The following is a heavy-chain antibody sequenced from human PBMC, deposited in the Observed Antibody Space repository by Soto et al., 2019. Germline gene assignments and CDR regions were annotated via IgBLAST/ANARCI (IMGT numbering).Heavy chain of an antibody. CDR2: INHSGST. V-gene: IGHV4-34*01. J-gene: IGHJ6*01. CDR3: ARGPRYSSGWYSGNYYYYYYGMDV. CDR1: GGSFSGYY. D-gene: IGHD6-19*01. Sequence: PSETLSLTCAVYGGSFSGYYWSWIRQPPGKGLEWIGEINHSGSTNYNPSLKSRVTISVDTSKNQFSLKLSSVTAADTAVYYCARGPRYSSGWYSGNYYYYYYGMDVWGQGTKVTGSS.